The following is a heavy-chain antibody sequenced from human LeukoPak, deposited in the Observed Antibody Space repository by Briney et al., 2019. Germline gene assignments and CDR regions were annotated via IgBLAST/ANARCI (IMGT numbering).Heavy chain of an antibody. D-gene: IGHD3-16*01. CDR1: GFNFGGYG. CDR2: IRYDGSNK. Sequence: QTGGSLRLSRAASGFNFGGYGMHWVRQAPGKGLEWVAFIRYDGSNKYYADSVKGRFTISRDDSKSTLQMNSLRVEETTVYYCAKEGGYMYDYVGGSDYRGQGTLVTVSS. CDR3: AKEGGYMYDYVGGSDY. V-gene: IGHV3-30*02. J-gene: IGHJ4*02.